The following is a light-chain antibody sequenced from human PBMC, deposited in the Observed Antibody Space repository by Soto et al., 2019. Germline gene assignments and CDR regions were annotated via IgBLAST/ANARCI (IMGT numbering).Light chain of an antibody. J-gene: IGLJ1*01. Sequence: QSALTQPPSVSAAPGQKVSISCSGGTSNIANNYVSWYQHLPRTAPKLLIYDNDKRPSGIPARFSASKSGTSATLGISGLQTGDEAVYFCASWDGSLNGRVFGTGTKVTVL. CDR3: ASWDGSLNGRV. CDR2: DND. CDR1: TSNIANNY. V-gene: IGLV1-51*01.